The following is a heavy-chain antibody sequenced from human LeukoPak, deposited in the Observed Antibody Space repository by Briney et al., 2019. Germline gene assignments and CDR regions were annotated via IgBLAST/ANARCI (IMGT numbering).Heavy chain of an antibody. V-gene: IGHV3-30*04. D-gene: IGHD2-2*01. CDR2: ISYDGSNK. CDR3: ARDPRDCSSTSCGYLDY. Sequence: GRSLRLSCAASGFTFSSYAMHWVRQAPGKGLEWVAVISYDGSNKYYADSVKGRFTISRDKSKNTLYLQMNSLRAEDTAVYYCARDPRDCSSTSCGYLDYWGQGTLVTVSS. J-gene: IGHJ4*02. CDR1: GFTFSSYA.